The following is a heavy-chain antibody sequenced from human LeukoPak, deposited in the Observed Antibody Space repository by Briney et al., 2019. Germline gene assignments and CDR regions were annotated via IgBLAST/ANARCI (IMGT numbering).Heavy chain of an antibody. CDR3: ATARADWRHLYWFDP. CDR1: GYTFTSYG. J-gene: IGHJ5*02. CDR2: ISAYNGNT. D-gene: IGHD3-9*01. Sequence: GASVKVSCKASGYTFTSYGISWVRQAPGQGLEWMGWISAYNGNTNYAQKLQGRVTMTEDTSTDTAYMELSSLRSEDTAVYYCATARADWRHLYWFDPWGQGTLVTVSS. V-gene: IGHV1-18*01.